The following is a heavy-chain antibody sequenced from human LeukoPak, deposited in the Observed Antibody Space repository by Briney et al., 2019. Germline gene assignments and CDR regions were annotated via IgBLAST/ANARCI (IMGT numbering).Heavy chain of an antibody. J-gene: IGHJ4*02. Sequence: PETLSLTCTVSGGSIISTSSYWVWIRQHPGKGLEWIGTIYYSGTTYYNPSLKSRVTISVDTSKNHFSLNLSSLTAADTAVYYCARDTGPSGTAFDSWGPGTLVTVSS. V-gene: IGHV4-39*07. D-gene: IGHD2-2*01. CDR2: IYYSGTT. CDR1: GGSIISTSSY. CDR3: ARDTGPSGTAFDS.